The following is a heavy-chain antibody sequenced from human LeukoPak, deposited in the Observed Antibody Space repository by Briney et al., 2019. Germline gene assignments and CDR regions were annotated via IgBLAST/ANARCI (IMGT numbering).Heavy chain of an antibody. CDR1: GFTVSSYY. J-gene: IGHJ6*02. V-gene: IGHV3-66*01. Sequence: GGSLRLSCAASGFTVSSYYMTWVRQAPGKGLGWVSVMYSGGSTYYADSVKGRVAISRDNSQNTVFLQMNSVRVEDTAVYYCARSYSNHLFGMDVWGQGTAVTVSS. D-gene: IGHD4-11*01. CDR3: ARSYSNHLFGMDV. CDR2: MYSGGST.